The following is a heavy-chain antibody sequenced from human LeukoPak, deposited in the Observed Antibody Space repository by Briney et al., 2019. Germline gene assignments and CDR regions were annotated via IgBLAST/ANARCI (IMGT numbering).Heavy chain of an antibody. V-gene: IGHV1-8*01. CDR3: ARGGEGPGRAVAGHYYYYYYGMYV. D-gene: IGHD6-19*01. CDR2: MNPNRGNK. CDR1: GYTFTSYD. J-gene: IGHJ6*02. Sequence: ASVKVSCKASGYTFTSYDINWVRQATGQGLEWMGSMNPNRGNKGYVQKVKGRVTMTRNNSISTAYMELSSLRSEDTAVYYCARGGEGPGRAVAGHYYYYYYGMYVRGQGTTVTVSS.